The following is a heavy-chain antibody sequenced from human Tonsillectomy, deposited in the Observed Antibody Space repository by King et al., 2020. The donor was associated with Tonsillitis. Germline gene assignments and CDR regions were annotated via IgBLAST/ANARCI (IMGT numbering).Heavy chain of an antibody. Sequence: VQLVESGGGLVQPGGSLRLSCAASGFTFSSYWMSWVRQAPGKGLEWVANIKQDGSEKYYVDSVKGLFTISRDNAKNSLYLQMNSLRDEDTAVYYCAKDQFGDYYYGMDVWGQGTTVTVSS. J-gene: IGHJ6*02. CDR1: GFTFSSYW. V-gene: IGHV3-7*03. CDR2: IKQDGSEK. CDR3: AKDQFGDYYYGMDV. D-gene: IGHD3-10*01.